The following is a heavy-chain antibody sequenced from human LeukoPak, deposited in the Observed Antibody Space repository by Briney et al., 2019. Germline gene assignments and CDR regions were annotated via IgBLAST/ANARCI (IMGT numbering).Heavy chain of an antibody. CDR3: ARHWHYYYGMDV. V-gene: IGHV4-59*08. CDR2: IHYSGST. J-gene: IGHJ6*02. Sequence: SETLSLTCTVSGGSISSYYCSWIRQPPGKGLEWIGYIHYSGSTNYNPSLKSRVTISVDTSKNQFSLKLSSVTAADTAVYYCARHWHYYYGMDVWGQGTTVTVSS. CDR1: GGSISSYY.